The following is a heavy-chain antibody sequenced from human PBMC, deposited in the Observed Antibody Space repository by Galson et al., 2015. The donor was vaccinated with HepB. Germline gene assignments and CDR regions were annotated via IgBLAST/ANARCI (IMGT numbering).Heavy chain of an antibody. V-gene: IGHV3-9*01. CDR2: ISWNSGSI. Sequence: SLRLSCAASGFTFDDYAMHWVRQAPGKGLEWVSGISWNSGSIGYADSVKGRFTISRDNAKNSLYLQMNSLRAEDTAMYYCAKDMRTVTTSFLAAFDIWGQGTMVTVSS. CDR3: AKDMRTVTTSFLAAFDI. D-gene: IGHD4-17*01. CDR1: GFTFDDYA. J-gene: IGHJ3*02.